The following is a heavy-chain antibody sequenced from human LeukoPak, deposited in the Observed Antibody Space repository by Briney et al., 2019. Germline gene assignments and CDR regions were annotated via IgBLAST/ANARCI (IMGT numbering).Heavy chain of an antibody. J-gene: IGHJ4*02. CDR3: ARQRYCSGGSCYAFDY. D-gene: IGHD2-15*01. Sequence: SETLSLTCTVSGGSISSYYWSWIRQPPGKGLEWIGYIYYSGSTNYNPSLKSRVTISVDTSKNQFSLKLSSVTAADTAVYYCARQRYCSGGSCYAFDYWGQGTLVTVSS. CDR1: GGSISSYY. CDR2: IYYSGST. V-gene: IGHV4-59*08.